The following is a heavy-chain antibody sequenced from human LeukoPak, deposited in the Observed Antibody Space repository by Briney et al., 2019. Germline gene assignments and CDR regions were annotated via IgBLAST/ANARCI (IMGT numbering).Heavy chain of an antibody. V-gene: IGHV4-39*01. CDR3: ARHKMGTTRLYYFDY. CDR2: ISYSGTT. J-gene: IGHJ4*02. Sequence: PSETLSLTCTVSGGSISSSCYYWGWIRQPPGKGLEWIGTISYSGTTYYNPSLESRVTISVDTSRNQFSLKLTSVTAADTAVYYCARHKMGTTRLYYFDYWGQGTLVTVSS. D-gene: IGHD1-26*01. CDR1: GGSISSSCYY.